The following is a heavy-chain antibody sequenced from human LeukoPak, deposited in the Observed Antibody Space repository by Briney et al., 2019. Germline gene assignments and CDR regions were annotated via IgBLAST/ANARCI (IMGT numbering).Heavy chain of an antibody. CDR2: ISGSGGST. D-gene: IGHD1-1*01. CDR1: GFTFSSYA. CDR3: ASAVGTTFAFDI. Sequence: GGSLRLSCAASGFTFSSYAMSWVRQAPGKGLEWVSAISGSGGSTYYANSVKGRFTISRDNSKNTLYLQMGSLRAEDMAVYYCASAVGTTFAFDIWGQGTMVTVSS. V-gene: IGHV3-64*01. J-gene: IGHJ3*02.